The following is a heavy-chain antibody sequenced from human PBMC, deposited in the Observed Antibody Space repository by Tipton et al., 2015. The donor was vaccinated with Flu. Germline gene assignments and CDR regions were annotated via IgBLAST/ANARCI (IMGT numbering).Heavy chain of an antibody. J-gene: IGHJ4*02. D-gene: IGHD1-26*01. CDR2: VYSSGST. CDR3: ARVRSGSNSLDY. V-gene: IGHV4-4*07. Sequence: TLSLTCTVSGASISGYCWSWIRQPAGRGLEWIGHVYSSGSTKYNPSLKGRVTLSVDKSRNQFSLELNSVTAADTAVYYCARVRSGSNSLDYWGQGTLVTVSS. CDR1: GASISGYC.